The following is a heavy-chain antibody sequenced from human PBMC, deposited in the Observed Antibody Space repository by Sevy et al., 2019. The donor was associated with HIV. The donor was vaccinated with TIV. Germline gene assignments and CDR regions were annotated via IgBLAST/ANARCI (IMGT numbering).Heavy chain of an antibody. CDR2: ISGSGGST. D-gene: IGHD4-17*01. CDR1: GFTFSSYA. V-gene: IGHV3-23*01. CDR3: AKFAPPDGNYYYGMDV. J-gene: IGHJ6*02. Sequence: GGSLRQSCAASGFTFSSYAMSWVRQAPGKGLEWVSAISGSGGSTYYADSVKGRFTISRDNSKNTLYLQMNSLRAEDTAVYYCAKFAPPDGNYYYGMDVWGQGTTVTVSS.